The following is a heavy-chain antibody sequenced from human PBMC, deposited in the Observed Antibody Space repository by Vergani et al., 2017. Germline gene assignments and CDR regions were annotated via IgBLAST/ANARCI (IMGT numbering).Heavy chain of an antibody. D-gene: IGHD1-26*01. J-gene: IGHJ5*02. CDR2: IIPILGIA. CDR1: GGTFSSYT. CDR3: ASAGPSGGWFDP. Sequence: QVQLVQSGAEVKKPGSSVKVSCKASGGTFSSYTISWVRQAPGQGLEWMGRIIPILGIANYAQKFQGRVTITADKSTSTAYMELSSLRSEDTAVYYFASAGPSGGWFDPWGQGTLVTVSS. V-gene: IGHV1-69*02.